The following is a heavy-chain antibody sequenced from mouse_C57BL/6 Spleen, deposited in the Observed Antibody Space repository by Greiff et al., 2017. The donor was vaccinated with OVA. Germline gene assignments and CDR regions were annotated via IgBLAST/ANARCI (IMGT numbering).Heavy chain of an antibody. D-gene: IGHD1-1*01. CDR1: GFNIKDDY. Sequence: DVKLQESGAELVRPGASVKLSCTASGFNIKDDYMHWVKQRPEQGLEWIGWIDPENGDTEYASKFQGKATITADTSSNTAYLQLSSLTSEDTAVYYCTTGAYYGSREFAYWGQGTLVTVSA. J-gene: IGHJ3*01. V-gene: IGHV14-4*01. CDR2: IDPENGDT. CDR3: TTGAYYGSREFAY.